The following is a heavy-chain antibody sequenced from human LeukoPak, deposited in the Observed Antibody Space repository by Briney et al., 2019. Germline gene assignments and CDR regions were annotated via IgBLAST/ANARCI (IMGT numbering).Heavy chain of an antibody. V-gene: IGHV3-23*01. CDR3: ANLPGSSSWYEHNWFDP. CDR1: GFTFSSYA. J-gene: IGHJ5*02. Sequence: PGGSLRLSCAASGFTFSSYAMSWVRQAPGKGLEWVSAISGSGGSTYYADSVKGRFTISRDNSKNTLYLQMNSLRAEDTAVYYCANLPGSSSWYEHNWFDPWGQGTLVTVSS. D-gene: IGHD6-13*01. CDR2: ISGSGGST.